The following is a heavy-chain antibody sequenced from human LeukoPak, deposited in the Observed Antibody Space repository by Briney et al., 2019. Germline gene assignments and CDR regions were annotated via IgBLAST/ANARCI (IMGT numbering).Heavy chain of an antibody. CDR1: GFNFRTYA. J-gene: IGHJ4*02. CDR3: AKDRADAWSSDY. D-gene: IGHD3-10*01. V-gene: IGHV3-30*04. CDR2: ITYDGSDK. Sequence: PGRSLRLSCAASGFNFRTYAMHWVRQAPGKGLEWLAFITYDGSDKYYGDSVKGRFTISRDNSKNTLYLQMNNLRGEDTAVYYCAKDRADAWSSDYWGQGTLVTVSS.